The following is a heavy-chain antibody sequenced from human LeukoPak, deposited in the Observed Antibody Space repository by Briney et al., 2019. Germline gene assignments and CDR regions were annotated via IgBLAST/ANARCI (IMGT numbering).Heavy chain of an antibody. CDR2: SSAYNGKI. CDR1: GYTFTRYG. V-gene: IGHV1-18*01. CDR3: ERYYDFWSGYLGY. Sequence: ASVKASGQASGYTFTRYGISGGRQAPGDGLEWMGWSSAYNGKINYAQKLHCRVTMTTDASTSTAYMELRSLRSEDTAVYYCERYYDFWSGYLGYWGQGTLVTVSS. D-gene: IGHD3-3*01. J-gene: IGHJ4*02.